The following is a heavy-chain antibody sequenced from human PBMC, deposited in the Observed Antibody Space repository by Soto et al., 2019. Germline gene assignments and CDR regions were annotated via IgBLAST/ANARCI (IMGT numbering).Heavy chain of an antibody. CDR3: ARASVSTPRLEDPFDI. J-gene: IGHJ3*02. D-gene: IGHD5-12*01. CDR2: IYPGDSDT. V-gene: IGHV5-51*01. Sequence: GESLKISCKGSGYSFTTYWLAWVRQMPGKGLEYMGIIYPGDSDTRYSPSFQGQVTISADKSISTAYLQWTSLEASDTAIYYCARASVSTPRLEDPFDIWGQGTMVTVSS. CDR1: GYSFTTYW.